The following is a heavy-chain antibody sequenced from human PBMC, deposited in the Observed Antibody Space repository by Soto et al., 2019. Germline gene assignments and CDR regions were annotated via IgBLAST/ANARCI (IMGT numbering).Heavy chain of an antibody. CDR1: GGSISSSSYY. Sequence: SETLSLTCTVSGGSISSSSYYWGWIRQPPGKGLEWIGSIYYSGSTYYNPSLKSRVAISVDTSKNQFSLKLSSVTAADTAVYYCATNYAYYYYYGMDVWGQGTTVTVSS. V-gene: IGHV4-39*01. D-gene: IGHD4-4*01. J-gene: IGHJ6*02. CDR2: IYYSGST. CDR3: ATNYAYYYYYGMDV.